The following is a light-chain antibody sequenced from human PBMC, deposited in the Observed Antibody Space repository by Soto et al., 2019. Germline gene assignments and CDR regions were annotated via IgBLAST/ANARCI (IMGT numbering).Light chain of an antibody. V-gene: IGLV2-8*01. CDR3: SSYAGGNNFV. CDR2: EVN. J-gene: IGLJ1*01. Sequence: QSVLTQPASVSGSPGQSITISCTGTSSDVGDYNYVSWYQQHPGKAPKPMIYEVNKRPSGVPDRFSGSKSGNTAFLTVSGLRAEDEAEYHCSSYAGGNNFVFGSGTKVTVL. CDR1: SSDVGDYNY.